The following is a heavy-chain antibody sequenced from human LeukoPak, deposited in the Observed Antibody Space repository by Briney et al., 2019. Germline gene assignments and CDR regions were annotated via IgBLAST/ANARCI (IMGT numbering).Heavy chain of an antibody. CDR1: GGSFSGYY. CDR2: IYYSGST. Sequence: PSETLSLTCAVYGGSFSGYYWSWIRQPPGKGLEWIGYIYYSGSTNYNPSLKSRVTISVDTSKNQFSLKLSSVTAADTAVYYCAGVFSGYCSSTSCYSPIDYWGQGTLVTVSS. D-gene: IGHD2-2*02. CDR3: AGVFSGYCSSTSCYSPIDY. J-gene: IGHJ4*02. V-gene: IGHV4-59*01.